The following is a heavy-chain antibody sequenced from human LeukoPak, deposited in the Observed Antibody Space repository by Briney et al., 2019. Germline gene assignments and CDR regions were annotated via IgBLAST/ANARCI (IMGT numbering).Heavy chain of an antibody. D-gene: IGHD3-3*01. CDR3: ATGTGRGVVILGYFQH. CDR1: EYTLTELS. V-gene: IGHV1-24*01. CDR2: FDPEDGET. J-gene: IGHJ1*01. Sequence: ASVKVSCKVSEYTLTELSMHWVRQAPGKGLEWMGGFDPEDGETIYAQKFQGRVTMTEDTSTDTAYMELSSLRSEDTAVYYCATGTGRGVVILGYFQHWGQGTLVTVSS.